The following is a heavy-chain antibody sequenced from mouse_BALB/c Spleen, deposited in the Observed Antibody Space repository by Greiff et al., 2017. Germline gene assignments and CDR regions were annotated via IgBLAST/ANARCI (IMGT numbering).Heavy chain of an antibody. CDR3: ARYGRWLGGRYAMDY. Sequence: EVKLMESGPSLVKPSQTLSLTCSVTGDSITSGYWNWIRKFPGNKLEYMGYISYSGSTYYNPSLKSRISITRDTSKNQYYLQLNSVTTEDTATYYCARYGRWLGGRYAMDYWGQGTSVTVSS. V-gene: IGHV3-8*02. CDR2: ISYSGST. J-gene: IGHJ4*01. D-gene: IGHD2-3*01. CDR1: GDSITSGY.